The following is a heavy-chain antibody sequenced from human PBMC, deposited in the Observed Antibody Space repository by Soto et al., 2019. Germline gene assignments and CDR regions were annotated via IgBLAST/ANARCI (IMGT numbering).Heavy chain of an antibody. J-gene: IGHJ1*01. CDR3: ARDFPEIAVAGTEYFQH. Sequence: ASVKVSCKASGYTFTSYGISWVRQAPGQGLEWTGWISAYNGNTNYAQKLQGRVTMTTDTSTSTAYMELRSLRSDDTAVYYCARDFPEIAVAGTEYFQHWGQGTLVTVSS. D-gene: IGHD6-19*01. CDR2: ISAYNGNT. CDR1: GYTFTSYG. V-gene: IGHV1-18*01.